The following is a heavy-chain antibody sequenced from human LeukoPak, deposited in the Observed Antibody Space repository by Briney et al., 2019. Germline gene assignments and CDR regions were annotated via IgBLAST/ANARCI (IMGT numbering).Heavy chain of an antibody. J-gene: IGHJ5*02. CDR2: IDYSVST. Sequence: SETLSLTCTVSGGSISISSYYWGWVRQPPGKGLEGIGRIDYSVSTYSHPSLNSRGTISVDPSKTQFSLKLRSVPAAETAVYYCARASKAARPLWFDPWGQGTLVPVSS. V-gene: IGHV4-39*07. CDR3: ARASKAARPLWFDP. D-gene: IGHD6-6*01. CDR1: GGSISISSYY.